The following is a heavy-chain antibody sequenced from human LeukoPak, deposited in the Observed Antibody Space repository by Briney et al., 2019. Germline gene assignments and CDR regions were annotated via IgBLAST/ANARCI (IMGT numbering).Heavy chain of an antibody. CDR1: GYTFTSYY. D-gene: IGHD2-2*01. CDR2: INPSGGST. V-gene: IGHV1-46*01. Sequence: ASVKVSCKASGYTFTSYYMHWVRQAPGQGLEWMGIINPSGGSTSYAQKFQGRVTMTRDTSTSTVYMELSSLRSEDTAVYYCARDTVVVPAAYYWYFDLWGRGTLVTVSS. CDR3: ARDTVVVPAAYYWYFDL. J-gene: IGHJ2*01.